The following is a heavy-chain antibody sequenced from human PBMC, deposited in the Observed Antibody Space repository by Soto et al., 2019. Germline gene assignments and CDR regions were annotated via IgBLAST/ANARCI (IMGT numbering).Heavy chain of an antibody. CDR1: GYTFTSSD. J-gene: IGHJ4*02. CDR3: ARGRIVGAAFDY. Sequence: QVQLVQSGAEVKKSGASVKVSCKASGYTFTSSDINWVRQATGQGLEWMGWMNLNTGNIGYTQRFQGRVSMTRNISITTAYMELRGLKSDDTAVYYCARGRIVGAAFDYWGQGTLVTVSS. CDR2: MNLNTGNI. V-gene: IGHV1-8*01. D-gene: IGHD1-26*01.